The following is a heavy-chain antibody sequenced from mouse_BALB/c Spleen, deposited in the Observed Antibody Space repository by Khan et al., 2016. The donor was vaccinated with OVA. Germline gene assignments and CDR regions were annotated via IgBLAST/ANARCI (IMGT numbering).Heavy chain of an antibody. D-gene: IGHD2-4*01. CDR3: ARRGYEYGRGALFAY. CDR1: GFSLSNYS. J-gene: IGHJ3*01. Sequence: QVQLQQSGPGLVQPSQSLSITCTVSGFSLSNYSLHWVRQSPGKGLEWLGIIWSAGSTDYNAAFISRLTISKDNSRSQVFFKMNSLQPNDTAIYYCARRGYEYGRGALFAYWGQGTLVTVSA. V-gene: IGHV2-2*02. CDR2: IWSAGST.